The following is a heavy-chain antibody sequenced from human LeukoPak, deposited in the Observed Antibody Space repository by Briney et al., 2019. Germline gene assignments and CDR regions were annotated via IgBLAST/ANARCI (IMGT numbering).Heavy chain of an antibody. V-gene: IGHV1-18*01. CDR1: GYTFTSYG. D-gene: IGHD3-22*01. CDR2: ISAYNGNT. J-gene: IGHJ4*02. CDR3: AAGETYYYDSSGYYGFDY. Sequence: ASVKVSFKASGYTFTSYGISWVRQAPGQGLEWMGWISAYNGNTNYAQKLQGRVTMTTDTSTSTAYMELRSLRSDDTAVYYCAAGETYYYDSSGYYGFDYWGQGTLVTVSS.